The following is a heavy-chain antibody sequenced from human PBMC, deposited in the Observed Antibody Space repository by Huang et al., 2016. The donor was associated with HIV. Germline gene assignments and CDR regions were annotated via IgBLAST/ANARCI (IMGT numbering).Heavy chain of an antibody. CDR3: VRDQGRLAVGGIDNWFDP. J-gene: IGHJ5*02. Sequence: QVRLQESGPGLVKPSETLSLSCTVSGDSVSSPYWGWIRHPPGKGLEWIGTVYDRVTTKYNPRLKSRITISVDTSKNGFSLNITSVSAADTAMYFCVRDQGRLAVGGIDNWFDPWGQGALVTVSS. CDR2: VYDRVTT. D-gene: IGHD6-19*01. V-gene: IGHV4-59*02. CDR1: GDSVSSPY.